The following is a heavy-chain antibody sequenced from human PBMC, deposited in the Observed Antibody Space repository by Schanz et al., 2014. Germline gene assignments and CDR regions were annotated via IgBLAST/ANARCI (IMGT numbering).Heavy chain of an antibody. D-gene: IGHD5-12*01. J-gene: IGHJ4*02. Sequence: QVQLVQSGAEVKKPGASVRVSCKASGYTFTTYAMSWVRQAPGQGLEWVGWINTGSGDTKYSQNFQGRVTITRDTSASTAYMELSSLRSEDTAVYSCARGIGGYGANNYFDDWGQGTLVTVSS. CDR3: ARGIGGYGANNYFDD. V-gene: IGHV1-3*04. CDR2: INTGSGDT. CDR1: GYTFTTYA.